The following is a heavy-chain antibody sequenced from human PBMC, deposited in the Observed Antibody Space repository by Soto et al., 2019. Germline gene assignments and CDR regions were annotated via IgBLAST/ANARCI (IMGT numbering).Heavy chain of an antibody. CDR1: GFSLTTSGVG. D-gene: IGHD3-3*01. CDR2: IYWDDDK. V-gene: IGHV2-5*02. CDR3: AHRVLRTVVGLVTTTAIYFDF. Sequence: QITLNESGPTVVRPTETLTLTCRFSGFSLTTSGVGVGWIRQSPGKAPEWLALIYWDDDKRYSASLKSRLTITKDNSKNQEVLTVSDLDPTDTATYYCAHRVLRTVVGLVTTTAIYFDFWGQGTPVAASS. J-gene: IGHJ4*02.